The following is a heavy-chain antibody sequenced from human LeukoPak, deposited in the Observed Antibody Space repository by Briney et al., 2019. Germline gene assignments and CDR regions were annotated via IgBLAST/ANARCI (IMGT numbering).Heavy chain of an antibody. J-gene: IGHJ4*02. CDR1: GYTFTSYD. D-gene: IGHD3-22*01. Sequence: ASVKVSCKASGYTFTSYDINWVRQATGQGLEWMGWMNPNSGNTGYAQKFQGRVTMTRNTSKSTAYMELSSLRSEDTAVYYCARAADYYYDSSGSPDYWGQGTLVTVSS. CDR3: ARAADYYYDSSGSPDY. V-gene: IGHV1-8*01. CDR2: MNPNSGNT.